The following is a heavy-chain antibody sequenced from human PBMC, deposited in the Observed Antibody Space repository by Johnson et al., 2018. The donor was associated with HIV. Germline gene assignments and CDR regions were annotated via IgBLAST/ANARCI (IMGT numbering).Heavy chain of an antibody. J-gene: IGHJ3*01. CDR1: GFTFTDYT. CDR3: ARGTWLTVVTSPDAFDF. Sequence: VQLVESGGVVLHPGGSLRLSCAASGFTFTDYTMHWVRQAPGKGLEWVSLITWDGGSRYYADSVKGRFTISRDNSKNCLYLQMNSLRTEDTAVYYCARGTWLTVVTSPDAFDFWGQGTMVTVSS. CDR2: ITWDGGSR. D-gene: IGHD4-23*01. V-gene: IGHV3-43*01.